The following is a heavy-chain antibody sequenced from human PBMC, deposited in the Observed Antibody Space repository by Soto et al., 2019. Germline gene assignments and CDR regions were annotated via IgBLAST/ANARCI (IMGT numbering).Heavy chain of an antibody. Sequence: GGSLRLSCAASGFTFSSYSMNWVRQAPGKGLEWVSSISSSSSYIYYADSVKGRFTISRDNAKNSLYLQMNSLRAEDTAVYYCARDYYDILTGYYTYFDYRGQGTLVTVSS. CDR1: GFTFSSYS. D-gene: IGHD3-9*01. V-gene: IGHV3-21*01. CDR3: ARDYYDILTGYYTYFDY. J-gene: IGHJ4*02. CDR2: ISSSSSYI.